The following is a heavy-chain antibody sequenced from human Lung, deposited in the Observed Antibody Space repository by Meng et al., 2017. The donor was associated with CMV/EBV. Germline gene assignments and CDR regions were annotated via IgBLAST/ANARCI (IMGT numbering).Heavy chain of an antibody. CDR1: GFTFSDFA. CDR3: AKGTDCPSGYCSSTTWDYYYGMDV. J-gene: IGHJ6*02. V-gene: IGHV3-23*01. Sequence: ESXKISXVASGFTFSDFAMTWVRQAPGKGLEWVSTITGSGDSTYLADSVKGRFTISRDNAKNSLHLQMNSLSAEDTALYYCAKGTDCPSGYCSSTTWDYYYGMDVWGQWPTVTVSS. D-gene: IGHD2-2*01. CDR2: ITGSGDST.